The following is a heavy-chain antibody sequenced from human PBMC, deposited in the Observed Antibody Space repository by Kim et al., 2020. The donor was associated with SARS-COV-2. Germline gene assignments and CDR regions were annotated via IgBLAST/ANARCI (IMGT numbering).Heavy chain of an antibody. CDR2: IYPGDSDT. CDR1: GYSFTSYW. Sequence: GESLKISCKGSGYSFTSYWIGWVRQMPGKGLEWMGIIYPGDSDTRYSPSFQGQVTISADKSISTAYLQWSSLKASDTAMYYCARLSVADTAMVPMDVWGQGTTVTVSS. V-gene: IGHV5-51*01. CDR3: ARLSVADTAMVPMDV. D-gene: IGHD5-18*01. J-gene: IGHJ6*02.